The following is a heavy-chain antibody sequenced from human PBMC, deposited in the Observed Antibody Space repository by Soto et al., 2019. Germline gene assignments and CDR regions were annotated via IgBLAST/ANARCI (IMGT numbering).Heavy chain of an antibody. CDR1: GGSISSGDYY. Sequence: PSETLSLTCTVSGGSISSGDYYWIWIRQPPGKGLEWIGYIYYSGSTYYNASLKSRISISVGTSQNQFSLKLSSVTAADTAVYYCAREASPDAFDIWGQGTMVTVSS. CDR3: AREASPDAFDI. CDR2: IYYSGST. V-gene: IGHV4-30-4*01. J-gene: IGHJ3*02.